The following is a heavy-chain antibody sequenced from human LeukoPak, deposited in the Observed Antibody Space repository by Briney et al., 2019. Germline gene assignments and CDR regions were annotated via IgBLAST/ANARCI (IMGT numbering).Heavy chain of an antibody. J-gene: IGHJ6*03. CDR2: IIPVLSTA. Sequence: SVKVSCRASGDTFSRYAISWVRQAPGQGLEWMGGIIPVLSTANYAQKFQDRVTITADESTSTTYMELSSLKSEDTAVYYCATTGGDIYYYYMDVWGKGTTVTISS. V-gene: IGHV1-69*13. CDR1: GDTFSRYA. D-gene: IGHD3-16*01. CDR3: ATTGGDIYYYYMDV.